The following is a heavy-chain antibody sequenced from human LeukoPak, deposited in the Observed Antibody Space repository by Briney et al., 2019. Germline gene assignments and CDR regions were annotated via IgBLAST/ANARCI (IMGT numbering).Heavy chain of an antibody. CDR1: GFTFSSYA. J-gene: IGHJ4*02. CDR3: AKVWGSGYDSDY. Sequence: PGGSLRLSCAASGFTFSSYAMSWVRQAPGKGLEWVSAISATGGSTYYADSVKGRFTISRDISKDTLYLQMNSLRAEDTAVYHCAKVWGSGYDSDYWGQGTLVTVSS. CDR2: ISATGGST. V-gene: IGHV3-23*01. D-gene: IGHD5-12*01.